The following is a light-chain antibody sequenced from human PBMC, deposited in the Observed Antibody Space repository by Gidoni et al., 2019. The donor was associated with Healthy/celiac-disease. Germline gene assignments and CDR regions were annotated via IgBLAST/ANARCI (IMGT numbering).Light chain of an antibody. CDR2: TAS. CDR3: QQRSNWPGGLT. CDR1: QSVSSY. V-gene: IGKV3-11*01. J-gene: IGKJ4*01. Sequence: EMVLTQSSATMSVSPGERATLSCSASQSVSSYLSWYQQKPGQAPRLLIYTASNRATGIPARFSGSGSGTDFTLTISILEPEDFAVYYCQQRSNWPGGLTFXGXTKVEIK.